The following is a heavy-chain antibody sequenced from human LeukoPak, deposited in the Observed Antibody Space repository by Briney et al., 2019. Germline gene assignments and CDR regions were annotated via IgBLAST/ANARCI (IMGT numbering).Heavy chain of an antibody. D-gene: IGHD3-22*01. V-gene: IGHV3-23*01. CDR2: ISGSGVST. CDR1: GFTFSNCA. Sequence: PGGSLRLSCAASGFTFSNCAMSWVRQAPGKGLEWVSGISGSGVSTYYADSVKGRFTISRDNSKNTLYLQMNSLRAEDTAVYYCARTSNYDSSAYYGQFFFDYWGQGTLVTVSS. CDR3: ARTSNYDSSAYYGQFFFDY. J-gene: IGHJ4*02.